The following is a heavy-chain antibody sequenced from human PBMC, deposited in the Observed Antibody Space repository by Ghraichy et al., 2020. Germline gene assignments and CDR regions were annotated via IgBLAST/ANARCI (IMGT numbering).Heavy chain of an antibody. V-gene: IGHV4-34*01. CDR3: ARRRSSSSSLRVGFDY. D-gene: IGHD6-6*01. Sequence: SETLSLTCAVYGGSFSGYYWSWIRQPPGKGLEWIGEINHSGSTNYNPSLKSRVTISVDTSKNQFSLKLSSVTAADTAVYYCARRRSSSSSLRVGFDYWGQGTLVTVSS. CDR1: GGSFSGYY. CDR2: INHSGST. J-gene: IGHJ4*02.